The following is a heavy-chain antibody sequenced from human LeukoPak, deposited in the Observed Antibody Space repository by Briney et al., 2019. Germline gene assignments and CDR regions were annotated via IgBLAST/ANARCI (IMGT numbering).Heavy chain of an antibody. D-gene: IGHD2-15*01. Sequence: GGSLRLSCAASRFTFDEYGMSWVRQTAGKGLEWVSGINWNGRSIGYADSVKGRFTVSRDNAKNTLYLQMNSLRVEDTAIYYCARGGSCSGGNCKYTRKEIDYWGQGTLVTVSS. V-gene: IGHV3-20*04. CDR2: INWNGRSI. CDR3: ARGGSCSGGNCKYTRKEIDY. J-gene: IGHJ4*02. CDR1: RFTFDEYG.